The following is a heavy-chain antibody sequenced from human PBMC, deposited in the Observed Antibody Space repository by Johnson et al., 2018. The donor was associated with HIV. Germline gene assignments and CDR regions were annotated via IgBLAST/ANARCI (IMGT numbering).Heavy chain of an antibody. J-gene: IGHJ3*02. CDR2: LNWNGAST. D-gene: IGHD1-26*01. CDR1: GFTFSSYG. CDR3: AREDSGSTGAFDI. Sequence: QVQLVESGGGLVQPGGSLRLSCAASGFTFSSYGMHWVRQAPVKGLEWVSGLNWNGASTGYADSVKGRFTISRDNSKNTVYLQMNNLRAEDTAVYFWAREDSGSTGAFDIWGQGTMVTVSS. V-gene: IGHV3-NL1*01.